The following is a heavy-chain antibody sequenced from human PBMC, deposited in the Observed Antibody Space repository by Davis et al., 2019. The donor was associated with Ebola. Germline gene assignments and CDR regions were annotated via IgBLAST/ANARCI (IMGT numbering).Heavy chain of an antibody. CDR3: ARTSIVGTTTTASDI. CDR1: GYTFSGYY. Sequence: AASVKVSCKASGYTFSGYYINWVRQAPGQGLEWMGRVNPYSGGTNYAQKFQARVTMTRDTSISTAYMELSRLRSDDTAVYFCARTSIVGTTTTASDIWGQGTKVTVSS. D-gene: IGHD1-26*01. J-gene: IGHJ3*02. V-gene: IGHV1-2*06. CDR2: VNPYSGGT.